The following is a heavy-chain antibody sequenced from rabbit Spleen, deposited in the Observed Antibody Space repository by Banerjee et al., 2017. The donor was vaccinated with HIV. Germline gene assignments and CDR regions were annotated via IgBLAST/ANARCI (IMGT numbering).Heavy chain of an antibody. Sequence: QQQLEESGGGLVKPEGSLTLTCKASGFSFSSGYYMCWVRQAPGKGLEWIACIYAGNNGGTYYASWAKGRFTISKSSSTTVTLQMTGLTAADTATYFCARDAGTSFSTYGMDLWGPGILVTVS. D-gene: IGHD8-1*01. V-gene: IGHV1S45*01. CDR2: IYAGNNGGT. CDR3: ARDAGTSFSTYGMDL. J-gene: IGHJ6*01. CDR1: GFSFSSGYY.